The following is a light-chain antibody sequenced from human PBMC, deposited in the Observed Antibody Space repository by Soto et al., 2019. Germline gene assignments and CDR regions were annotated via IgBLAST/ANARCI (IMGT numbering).Light chain of an antibody. V-gene: IGKV1-8*01. J-gene: IGKJ4*01. Sequence: AIRMTQSPSSFSASTGDRVTITCRASQGISSYLAWYQQKPGKAPKLLIYAASTLQSGVPSRFSGSGSGTYFTLTISCLQSEDFATYCCQQYYSYPLTFGGGTKVEIK. CDR2: AAS. CDR3: QQYYSYPLT. CDR1: QGISSY.